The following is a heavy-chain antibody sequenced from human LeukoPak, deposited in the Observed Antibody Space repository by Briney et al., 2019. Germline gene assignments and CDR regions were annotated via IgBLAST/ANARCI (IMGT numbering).Heavy chain of an antibody. V-gene: IGHV3-7*01. J-gene: IGHJ5*02. D-gene: IGHD3-9*01. Sequence: PGGSLRLSCAASGFTFSSYWMSWVRQAPGKGLEWVANIKQDGSEKYYVDSVKGRFTISRDNAKNSLYLQMNSLRAEDTAVYYCARRDYDILTGYYKGFDPWGQGTLVTVSS. CDR1: GFTFSSYW. CDR3: ARRDYDILTGYYKGFDP. CDR2: IKQDGSEK.